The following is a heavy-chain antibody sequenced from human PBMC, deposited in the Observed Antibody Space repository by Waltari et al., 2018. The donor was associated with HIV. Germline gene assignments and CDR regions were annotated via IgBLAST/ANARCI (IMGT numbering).Heavy chain of an antibody. CDR1: GFTFINAW. D-gene: IGHD2-21*01. J-gene: IGHJ4*02. CDR2: IKSKNDGGTI. CDR3: VTDAVAVPLDTAY. V-gene: IGHV3-15*01. Sequence: EVHLVESGGGLVKPGGSLRVSCTVSGFTFINAWMCWVRQAPGKGLEWLGRIKSKNDGGTIDYAAPVKDRFTILRDDSKHTLYLEMSSLKIEDTGIYYCVTDAVAVPLDTAYWGQGTLVTVSS.